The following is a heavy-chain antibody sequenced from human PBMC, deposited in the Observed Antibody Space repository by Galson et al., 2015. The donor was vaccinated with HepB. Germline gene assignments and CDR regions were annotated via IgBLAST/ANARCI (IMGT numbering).Heavy chain of an antibody. V-gene: IGHV1-69*01. CDR1: GGTFSSYA. CDR3: ARVGALGYCSGGSCYNWFDP. Sequence: SCKASGGTFSSYAISWVRQAPGQGLEWMGGIIPIFGTANYAQKFQGRVTITADESTSTAYMELSSLRSEDTAVYYCARVGALGYCSGGSCYNWFDPWGQGTLVTVSS. D-gene: IGHD2-15*01. J-gene: IGHJ5*02. CDR2: IIPIFGTA.